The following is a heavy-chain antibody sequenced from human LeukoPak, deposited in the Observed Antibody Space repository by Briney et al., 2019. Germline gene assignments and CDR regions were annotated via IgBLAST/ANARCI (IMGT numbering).Heavy chain of an antibody. CDR2: IYSGGST. D-gene: IGHD3-22*01. CDR1: GFTVSSNY. Sequence: PGGSLRLSCAASGFTVSSNYMSWVRQAPGKGLEWVSVIYSGGSTYYADSVKGRFTISRDNPKNTLYLQMNGLRAEDTAVYYCARDYYDSSGWLQHWGQGTLVTVSS. V-gene: IGHV3-66*01. J-gene: IGHJ1*01. CDR3: ARDYYDSSGWLQH.